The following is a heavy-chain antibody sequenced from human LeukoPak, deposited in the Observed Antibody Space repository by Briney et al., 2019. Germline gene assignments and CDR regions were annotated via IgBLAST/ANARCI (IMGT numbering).Heavy chain of an antibody. J-gene: IGHJ4*02. CDR1: GGSISSGGYS. CDR3: ARFFWSGSKGLDY. CDR2: MYHSGTT. Sequence: SQTLSLTCAVSGGSISSGGYSWSWIRQPPGKGLEWIGYMYHSGTTHYNPSLKSRVTISVDTSKNQFSLKLSSVTAADTAVYYCARFFWSGSKGLDYWGQGTLVTVSS. V-gene: IGHV4-30-2*01. D-gene: IGHD3-3*01.